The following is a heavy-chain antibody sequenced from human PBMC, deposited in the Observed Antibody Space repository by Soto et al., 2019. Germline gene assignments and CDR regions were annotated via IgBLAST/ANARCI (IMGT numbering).Heavy chain of an antibody. CDR1: GYTFTSYA. D-gene: IGHD2-2*01. CDR3: AYCSSTSCYPGYYYYYMDV. CDR2: INAGNGNT. V-gene: IGHV1-3*01. Sequence: QVQLVQSGAEVKKPGASVKVSCKASGYTFTSYAMHWVRQAPGQRLEWMGWINAGNGNTKYSQKFQGRVTITRDTSASTAYMELSSLRSEDTAVYYCAYCSSTSCYPGYYYYYMDVWGKGTTVTVSS. J-gene: IGHJ6*03.